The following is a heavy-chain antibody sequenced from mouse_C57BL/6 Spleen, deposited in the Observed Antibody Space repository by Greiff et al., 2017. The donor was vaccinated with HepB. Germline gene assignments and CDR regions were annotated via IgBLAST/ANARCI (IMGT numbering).Heavy chain of an antibody. CDR2: IYPRSGNT. CDR1: GYTFTSYG. Sequence: QVQLQQSGAELARPGASVKLSCKASGYTFTSYGISWVKQITGQGLEWIGEIYPRSGNTYYNEKFKGKATLTADKSSSTAYMELRSLTSEDSAVYFCAYDYDGTGFAYWGQGTLVTVSA. V-gene: IGHV1-81*01. J-gene: IGHJ3*01. CDR3: AYDYDGTGFAY. D-gene: IGHD2-4*01.